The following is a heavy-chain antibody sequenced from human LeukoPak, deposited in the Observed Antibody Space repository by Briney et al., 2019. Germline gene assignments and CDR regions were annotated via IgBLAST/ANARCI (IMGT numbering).Heavy chain of an antibody. J-gene: IGHJ4*02. CDR3: ARDRDGDYYFDY. V-gene: IGHV3-21*01. CDR1: GYTFSSYS. CDR2: ISSSSSYI. D-gene: IGHD4-17*01. Sequence: SCKASGYTFSSYSMNWVRQAPGKGLEWVSSISSSSSYIYYADSVKGRFTISRDNAKNSLYLQMNSLRAEDTAVYYCARDRDGDYYFDYWGQGTLVTVSS.